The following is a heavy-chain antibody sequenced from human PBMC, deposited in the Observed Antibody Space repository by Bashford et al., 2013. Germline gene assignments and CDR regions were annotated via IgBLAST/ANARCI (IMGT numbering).Heavy chain of an antibody. V-gene: IGHV3-15*01. D-gene: IGHD3-3*01. CDR3: TTPRRAGRITIFGVVEDAFDI. Sequence: VRQAPGKGLEWVGRIISKADGGTTDYAAPVKGRFTISRDDSKNTLYLQMNSLKTEDTAVYYCTTPRRAGRITIFGVVEDAFDIWGQGTMVTVSS. J-gene: IGHJ3*02. CDR2: IISKADGGTT.